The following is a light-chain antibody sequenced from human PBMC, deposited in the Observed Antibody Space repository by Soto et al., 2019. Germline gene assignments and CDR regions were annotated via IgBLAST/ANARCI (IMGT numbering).Light chain of an antibody. V-gene: IGKV3-20*01. CDR1: QTVSSSY. CDR2: GAS. J-gene: IGKJ1*01. CDR3: QQYGSSPRT. Sequence: EIVLTQSPGTLSLSPGERATLSCRASQTVSSSYLAWYQQKPGQAPRLLIYGASNRATGIPDRFGGSGSGADFTLTISRLEPEDFAAYYCQQYGSSPRTFGQGTKVDI.